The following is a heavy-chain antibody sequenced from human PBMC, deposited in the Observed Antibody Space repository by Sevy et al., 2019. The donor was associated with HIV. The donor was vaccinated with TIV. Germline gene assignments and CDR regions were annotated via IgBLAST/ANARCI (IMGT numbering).Heavy chain of an antibody. J-gene: IGHJ4*02. D-gene: IGHD3-9*01. CDR3: TTDGMYYDILTGYYRVVDY. CDR2: IKSKTDGGTA. CDR1: GFTFSNAW. V-gene: IGHV3-15*01. Sequence: GGSLRLSCAGSGFTFSNAWMSWVRQAPGKGLEWVGRIKSKTDGGTADHAAPVKGRLTISRDDSKNTLYIQMNSLKTEDTAVYYCTTDGMYYDILTGYYRVVDYWGQGTLVTVSS.